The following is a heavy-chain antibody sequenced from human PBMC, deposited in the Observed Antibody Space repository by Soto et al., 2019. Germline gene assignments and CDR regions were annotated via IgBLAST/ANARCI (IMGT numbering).Heavy chain of an antibody. V-gene: IGHV1-2*02. D-gene: IGHD2-15*01. Sequence: QVQLVQSGAEVKKPGASVKVSCKASGYTFTGYYMHWVRQAPGQGLEWMGWINPNSGGTNYAQKFQGRVTMTRDTSISTAYMELSRLRSDDTAVYYCARDPGVCSGGSCYDPWGQGTLVTVSS. CDR3: ARDPGVCSGGSCYDP. CDR2: INPNSGGT. J-gene: IGHJ5*02. CDR1: GYTFTGYY.